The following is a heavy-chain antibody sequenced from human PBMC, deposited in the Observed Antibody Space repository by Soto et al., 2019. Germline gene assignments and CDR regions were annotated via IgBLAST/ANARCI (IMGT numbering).Heavy chain of an antibody. CDR2: IYSAGST. CDR3: ARDPWAADY. D-gene: IGHD3-16*01. J-gene: IGHJ4*02. CDR1: GFTVSTKY. Sequence: EVQLVESGGGLVQPGGSLRLSCAASGFTVSTKYMSWVRQAPGKGLEWVSVIYSAGSTFYADSVRGRFTISRDNSKNTVYLQMNSLRAEDTAVYYCARDPWAADYWGQGTLVTVSS. V-gene: IGHV3-66*01.